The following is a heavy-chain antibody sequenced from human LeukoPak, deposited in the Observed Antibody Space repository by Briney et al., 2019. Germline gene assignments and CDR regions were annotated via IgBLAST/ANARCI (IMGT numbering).Heavy chain of an antibody. D-gene: IGHD3-3*01. CDR3: ARAWNDFWSGNAGGHNYFDY. Sequence: SVKVSCKASGGTFSSYAISWVRQAPGQGLEWMGRIIPIFGTANYAQKSQGRVTITTDESTSTAYMELSSLRSEDTAVYYCARAWNDFWSGNAGGHNYFDYWGQGTLVTVSS. V-gene: IGHV1-69*05. CDR1: GGTFSSYA. CDR2: IIPIFGTA. J-gene: IGHJ4*02.